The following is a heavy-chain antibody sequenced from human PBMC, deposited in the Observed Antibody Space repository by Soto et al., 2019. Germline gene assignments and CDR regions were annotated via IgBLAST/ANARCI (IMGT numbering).Heavy chain of an antibody. CDR2: IKQDGSEK. Sequence: GGSLRLSCAASGFTFSGYWMSWVRQAPGKGLEWVANIKQDGSEKYYVDSVKGRFTISRDNAKNSLYLQMNSLRAEDTAVYYCARSLSSGATIDYWGQGTLVTVSS. CDR3: ARSLSSGATIDY. V-gene: IGHV3-7*01. CDR1: GFTFSGYW. D-gene: IGHD3-10*02. J-gene: IGHJ4*02.